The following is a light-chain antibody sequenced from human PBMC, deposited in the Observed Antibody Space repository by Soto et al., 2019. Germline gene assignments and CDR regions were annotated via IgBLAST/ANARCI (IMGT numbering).Light chain of an antibody. CDR2: AGS. Sequence: DIPMTQSPSFVSASVGDRVTITCRASQGISSWLAWYQHKPGRAPKLLIHAGSSLESGVPSRFSGSGSGTDFTLIISSLQPEDFATYYCQQTTSFPLTFGGGTKVEIK. V-gene: IGKV1-12*01. J-gene: IGKJ4*01. CDR1: QGISSW. CDR3: QQTTSFPLT.